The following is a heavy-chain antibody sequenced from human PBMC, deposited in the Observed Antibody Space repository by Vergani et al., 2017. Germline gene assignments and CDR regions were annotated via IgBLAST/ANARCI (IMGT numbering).Heavy chain of an antibody. CDR1: GGSFSGYY. Sequence: QVQLQQWGAGLLKPSETLSLTCAVYGGSFSGYYWSWIRQPPGKGLEWIGEINHSGSTNYNPSLKSRVTISVDTSKNQFSLKLSSVTAADTAVYYCARGGGRNYYYGMDVWGQGTTVTVSS. J-gene: IGHJ6*02. V-gene: IGHV4-34*01. CDR3: ARGGGRNYYYGMDV. CDR2: INHSGST. D-gene: IGHD1-14*01.